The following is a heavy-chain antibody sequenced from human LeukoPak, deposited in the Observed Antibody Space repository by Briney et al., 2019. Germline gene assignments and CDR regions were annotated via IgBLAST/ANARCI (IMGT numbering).Heavy chain of an antibody. CDR2: IYSGGTT. D-gene: IGHD3-3*01. V-gene: IGHV3-53*03. CDR3: AGGTNFGSGYSFDS. CDR1: GFTISDNY. Sequence: GGTLRLSCTASGFTISDNYMSWVRQPPGKGLEWVSLIYSGGTTDYAASVKGRFTISRDTSNNNLSLQMSSLRAADTAVYYCAGGTNFGSGYSFDSWGQGTLVTVSS. J-gene: IGHJ4*02.